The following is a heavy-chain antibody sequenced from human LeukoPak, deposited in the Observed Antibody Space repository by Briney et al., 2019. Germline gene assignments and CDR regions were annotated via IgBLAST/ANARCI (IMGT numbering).Heavy chain of an antibody. D-gene: IGHD2-15*01. CDR1: GYTFTSYY. CDR2: INPSGGST. J-gene: IGHJ6*03. CDR3: ARGLGYCSGGSCYSSYYYYYYMDV. V-gene: IGHV1-46*01. Sequence: ASVKVSCKASGYTFTSYYMHWVRQAPGQGLEWMGIINPSGGSTSYAQKFQGRVTMTRDMSTSTVYMELSSLRSEDTAVYYCARGLGYCSGGSCYSSYYYYYYMDVWGKGTTVTVSS.